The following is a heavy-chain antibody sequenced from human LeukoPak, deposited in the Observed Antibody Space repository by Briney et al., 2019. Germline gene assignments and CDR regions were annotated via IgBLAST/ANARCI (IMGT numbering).Heavy chain of an antibody. D-gene: IGHD3-10*01. Sequence: SETLSLTCVVSGDSNTSNRSYWGWVRQPPGKGLEWIGSIYYSGNTYFNPSLKSRVTISVDTSKNQFSLKLSSVTAADTAVYYCARSGTYGPASDYWGQGTLVTVSS. CDR2: IYYSGNT. V-gene: IGHV4-39*07. J-gene: IGHJ4*02. CDR1: GDSNTSNRSY. CDR3: ARSGTYGPASDY.